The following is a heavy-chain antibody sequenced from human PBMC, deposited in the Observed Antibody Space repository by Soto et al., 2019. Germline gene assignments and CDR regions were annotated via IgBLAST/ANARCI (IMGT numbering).Heavy chain of an antibody. D-gene: IGHD6-19*01. Sequence: SQTLSLTCPISGDSVSSNTAAWNWIRSSPSRGLEWLGRTYYRSNWRHDYALSVKSRITVNPDTSQNHFSLQLNSVTPDDTAVYFCARGVAGSGFDLWGQGTLVTVSS. V-gene: IGHV6-1*01. J-gene: IGHJ4*02. CDR1: GDSVSSNTAA. CDR2: TYYRSNWRH. CDR3: ARGVAGSGFDL.